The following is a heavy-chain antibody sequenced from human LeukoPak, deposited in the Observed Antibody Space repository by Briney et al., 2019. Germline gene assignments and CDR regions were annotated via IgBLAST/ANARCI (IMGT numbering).Heavy chain of an antibody. CDR2: VSAYTGQT. J-gene: IGHJ3*01. Sequence: ASVKVSCKTSGYIFTTYGMSWVRQAPGQMGWVSAYTGQTHFAPKYQGRLSVTTDKSTTTGYMELRSLKFDDTAVYYCARDGWEVPRGDPLDFWGQGTMVTVSS. CDR1: GYIFTTYG. D-gene: IGHD1-26*01. V-gene: IGHV1-18*01. CDR3: ARDGWEVPRGDPLDF.